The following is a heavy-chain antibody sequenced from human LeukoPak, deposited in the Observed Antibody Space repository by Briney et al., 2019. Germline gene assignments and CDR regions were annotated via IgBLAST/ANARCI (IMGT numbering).Heavy chain of an antibody. V-gene: IGHV4-31*03. D-gene: IGHD2-21*01. CDR1: GGSISSSSYY. J-gene: IGHJ4*02. CDR2: IYYSGST. CDR3: ARGIGDFDY. Sequence: SETLSLTCTVSGGSISSSSYYWGWIRQPPGKGLEWIGYIYYSGSTYYNPSLKSRVTISVDTSKNQFSLKLSSVTAADTAVYYCARGIGDFDYWGQGTLVTVSS.